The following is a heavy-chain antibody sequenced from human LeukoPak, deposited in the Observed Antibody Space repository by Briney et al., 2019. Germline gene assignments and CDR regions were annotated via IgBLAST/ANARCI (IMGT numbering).Heavy chain of an antibody. Sequence: SETLSLTCTVSGGSISSGGYYWSWIRQHPGKGLEWIGYIYYSGSTYYNPSLKSRVTISVDTSKNQFSLKLSSVTAADTAVYYCARGQRGYGDCLFDYWGQGTLVTVPS. J-gene: IGHJ4*02. V-gene: IGHV4-31*03. CDR2: IYYSGST. CDR1: GGSISSGGYY. D-gene: IGHD4-17*01. CDR3: ARGQRGYGDCLFDY.